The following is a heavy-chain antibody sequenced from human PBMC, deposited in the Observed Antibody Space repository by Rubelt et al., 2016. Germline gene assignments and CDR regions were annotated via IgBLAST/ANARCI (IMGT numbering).Heavy chain of an antibody. CDR3: ARTHSGWYDY. V-gene: IGHV1-18*01. Sequence: QVQLVQPGAEVKKPGASATVSCKASGCTFTSYGISWVRQAPGQGLEWMRWISAYNGNTNEAQKLQGRVTRTTDTSTSTAYMELRSLRSDDTAVYYCARTHSGWYDYWGQGTLVTVSS. CDR2: ISAYNGNT. D-gene: IGHD6-19*01. J-gene: IGHJ4*02. CDR1: GCTFTSYG.